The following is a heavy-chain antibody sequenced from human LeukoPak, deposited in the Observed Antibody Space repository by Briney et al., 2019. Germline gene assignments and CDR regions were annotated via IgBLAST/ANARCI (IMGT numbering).Heavy chain of an antibody. J-gene: IGHJ5*02. CDR2: IYYSGST. CDR1: GGSISSYY. Sequence: SETLSLTCTVSGGSISSYYWSWIRQPPGKGLEWIGYIYYSGSTNYNPSLKSRVTISVDTSKNQFSLKLSSVTAADTAVYYCARDHVYYYGSGSYYRWFDPGAREPWSPSPQ. V-gene: IGHV4-59*01. D-gene: IGHD3-10*01. CDR3: ARDHVYYYGSGSYYRWFDP.